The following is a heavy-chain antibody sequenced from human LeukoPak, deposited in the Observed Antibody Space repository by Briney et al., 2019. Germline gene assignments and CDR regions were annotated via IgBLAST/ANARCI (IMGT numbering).Heavy chain of an antibody. Sequence: PGGSLRLSCAASGFTFSSYAMPWVRQAPGEGLEYVSAISSNGGSTYYANSVKGRFTISRDNSKNTLYLQMGSLRAEDMAVYYCARGGYCSGGSCYAYFDYWGQGTLVTVSS. CDR2: ISSNGGST. CDR1: GFTFSSYA. D-gene: IGHD2-15*01. J-gene: IGHJ4*02. CDR3: ARGGYCSGGSCYAYFDY. V-gene: IGHV3-64*01.